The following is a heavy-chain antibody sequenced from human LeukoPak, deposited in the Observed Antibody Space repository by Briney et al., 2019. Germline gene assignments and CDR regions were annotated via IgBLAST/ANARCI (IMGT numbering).Heavy chain of an antibody. V-gene: IGHV3-7*01. CDR3: ATRGDLSWFGALRH. J-gene: IGHJ4*02. CDR1: GFTFSNYW. CDR2: IRPDGRET. D-gene: IGHD3-16*02. Sequence: PGGSLRLSCVVSGFTFSNYWMDWVRQAPGKGLEWVAFIRPDGRETSYAGSVKGRFTISRDNAKNSPYLQMNNLRVEDTAVYYCATRGDLSWFGALRHWSQGTVVTVSS.